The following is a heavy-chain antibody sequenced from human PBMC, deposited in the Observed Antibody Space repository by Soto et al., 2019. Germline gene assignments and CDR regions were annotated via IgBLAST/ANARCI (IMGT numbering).Heavy chain of an antibody. J-gene: IGHJ5*02. D-gene: IGHD1-7*01. CDR2: ISSSSSYI. V-gene: IGHV3-21*01. Sequence: GGSLRLSCAASGFTFSSYSMNWVRQAPGKGLEWVSSISSSSSYIYYADSVKGRFTISRDNAKNSLYLQMNSLRAEDTAVYYCARSSLELLSVNWFDPWGQGTLVTVSS. CDR3: ARSSLELLSVNWFDP. CDR1: GFTFSSYS.